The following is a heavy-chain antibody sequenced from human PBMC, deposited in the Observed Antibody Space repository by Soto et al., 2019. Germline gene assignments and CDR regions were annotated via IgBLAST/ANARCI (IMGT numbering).Heavy chain of an antibody. J-gene: IGHJ4*02. CDR3: ARHAHRAARPDY. V-gene: IGHV4-59*08. CDR1: GGSISSYY. CDR2: IYYSGST. D-gene: IGHD6-6*01. Sequence: QVQLQESGPGLVKPSETLSLTCTVSGGSISSYYWSWIRQPPGTGLEWIGYIYYSGSTNYNPSLKSRVTISVDTSKNQFSLKLSSVTAADTAVYYCARHAHRAARPDYWGQGTLVTVSS.